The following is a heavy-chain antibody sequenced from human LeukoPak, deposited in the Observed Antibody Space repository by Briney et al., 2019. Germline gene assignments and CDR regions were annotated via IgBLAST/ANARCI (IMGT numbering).Heavy chain of an antibody. CDR3: ARYGAVAGTFSYYYYYMDV. Sequence: SETLSLTCAVYGGSLSGYYWSWIRQPPGKGLEWIGEINNSGSTDYNPSLKSRVTISVDTSKNQFSLKLSSVTAADTAVYYCARYGAVAGTFSYYYYYMDVWGKGTTVTVSS. D-gene: IGHD6-19*01. V-gene: IGHV4-34*01. J-gene: IGHJ6*03. CDR1: GGSLSGYY. CDR2: INNSGST.